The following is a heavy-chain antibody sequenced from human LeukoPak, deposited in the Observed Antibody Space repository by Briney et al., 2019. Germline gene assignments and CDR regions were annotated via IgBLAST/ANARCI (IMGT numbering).Heavy chain of an antibody. CDR3: ARPRYLRLPGGAFDI. V-gene: IGHV3-30-3*01. J-gene: IGHJ3*02. Sequence: GGSLRLSCAASGFTFSSYAMHWVRQAPGKGLEWVAVISYDGSNKYYADSVKGRFTISRDNSKNTLYLQMNSLRAEDTAVYYCARPRYLRLPGGAFDIWGQGTMVTVSS. CDR1: GFTFSSYA. D-gene: IGHD2-15*01. CDR2: ISYDGSNK.